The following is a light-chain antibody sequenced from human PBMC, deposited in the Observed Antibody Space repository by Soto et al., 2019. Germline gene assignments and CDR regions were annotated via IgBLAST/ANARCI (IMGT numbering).Light chain of an antibody. CDR2: AAS. J-gene: IGKJ3*01. V-gene: IGKV1-9*01. Sequence: DIQMTHSPSSLSASVGDRVTITCRASQGISSYLAWYQQKPGKAPKLLIYAASTLQSGVPSRFSGSGSGTDFTLTISSLQPEDFATYYCEQLNSYPPVTSGPGTKVDIX. CDR1: QGISSY. CDR3: EQLNSYPPVT.